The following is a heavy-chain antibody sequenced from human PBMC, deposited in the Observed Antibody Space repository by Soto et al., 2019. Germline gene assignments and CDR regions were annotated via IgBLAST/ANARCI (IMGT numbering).Heavy chain of an antibody. CDR2: INSDGSST. Sequence: EVQLVESGGGLVQPGGSLSLSCAASGFTFSSYWMHWVRQAPGKALVWVSRINSDGSSTSYADSVKGRVIISRDNAKNSLYLQMNSRRAEDTAVYYCARHLAGNRDYLGQGPLVTVSS. CDR1: GFTFSSYW. V-gene: IGHV3-74*01. CDR3: ARHLAGNRDY. J-gene: IGHJ4*02. D-gene: IGHD3-3*02.